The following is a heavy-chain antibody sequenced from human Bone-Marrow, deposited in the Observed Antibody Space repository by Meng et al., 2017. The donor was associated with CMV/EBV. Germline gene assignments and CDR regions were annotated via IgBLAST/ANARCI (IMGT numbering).Heavy chain of an antibody. CDR3: ARYRTTGDY. CDR1: GFTFSSSW. Sequence: ETLSLTCAASGFTFSSSWMTWVRQAPGKGLEWVANIKQDGSEKYYVDSVKGRFTISRDNAKNSLFLQMNSLRAEDTAVYYCARYRTTGDYCGQGTLVTVSS. V-gene: IGHV3-7*01. CDR2: IKQDGSEK. J-gene: IGHJ4*02. D-gene: IGHD1-1*01.